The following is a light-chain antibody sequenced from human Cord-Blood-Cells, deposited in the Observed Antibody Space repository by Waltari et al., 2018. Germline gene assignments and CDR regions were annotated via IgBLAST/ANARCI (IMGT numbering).Light chain of an antibody. CDR1: SSDVGGYNY. V-gene: IGLV2-11*01. Sequence: QSALTQPRSVSGSPGQSVTISCTGTSSDVGGYNYVSWYQQHPGKAPKLMRYDVSKRPSCLPDRFSGSKSGNTASLTISGLQAEDEADYYCCSYAGSYTYVFGTGTKVTVL. J-gene: IGLJ1*01. CDR3: CSYAGSYTYV. CDR2: DVS.